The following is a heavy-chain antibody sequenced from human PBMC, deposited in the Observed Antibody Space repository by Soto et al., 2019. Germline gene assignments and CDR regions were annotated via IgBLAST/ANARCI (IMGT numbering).Heavy chain of an antibody. CDR3: AKDIAAAGLYGMDV. Sequence: PGGSLRLSCAASGFTFSSYAMSWVRQAPGKGLEWVSAISGSGGSTYYADSVKGRFTISRDNSKNTLYLQMNSLRAEDTAVYYCAKDIAAAGLYGMDVWGQGTTVTVSS. CDR2: ISGSGGST. CDR1: GFTFSSYA. J-gene: IGHJ6*02. D-gene: IGHD6-13*01. V-gene: IGHV3-23*01.